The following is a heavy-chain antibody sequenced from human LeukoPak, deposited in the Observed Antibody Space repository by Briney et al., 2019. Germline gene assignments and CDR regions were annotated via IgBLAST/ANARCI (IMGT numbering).Heavy chain of an antibody. V-gene: IGHV3-7*01. D-gene: IGHD3-16*01. CDR3: ARDQVGALDF. J-gene: IGHJ4*02. Sequence: PGGSLRLSCAVSGFTFSTYWMAWVRQAPGKGLEWVANMKYDGTTKHYADSVKGRFTISRDNDENSLYLQMNSLRAEDTAVYYCARDQVGALDFWGLGSLVTVSS. CDR2: MKYDGTTK. CDR1: GFTFSTYW.